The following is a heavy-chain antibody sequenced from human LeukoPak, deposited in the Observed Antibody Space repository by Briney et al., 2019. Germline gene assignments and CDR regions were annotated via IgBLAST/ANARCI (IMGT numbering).Heavy chain of an antibody. CDR2: IKQDGSEK. J-gene: IGHJ4*02. CDR1: GFTFSSYW. D-gene: IGHD5-12*01. CDR3: ARDWYSGYDSFDY. Sequence: PGGSLRLSCAASGFTFSSYWMTWVRQAPGKGLEGVANIKQDGSEKYYVDSVEGRFTISRDNAKNSLYLQMDSLRAEDTAVYYCARDWYSGYDSFDYWGQGTVVTVSS. V-gene: IGHV3-7*04.